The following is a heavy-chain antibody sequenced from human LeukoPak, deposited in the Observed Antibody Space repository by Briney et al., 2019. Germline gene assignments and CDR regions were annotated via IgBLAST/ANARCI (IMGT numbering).Heavy chain of an antibody. Sequence: GASVKVSCKASGGTFSSYAISWVRQAPGQGLEWMGWISAYNGNTNYAQKLQGRVTMTTDTSTSTAYMELRSLRSDDTAVYYCARDQSIAVAGTPTDYWGQGTLVTVSS. V-gene: IGHV1-18*01. CDR3: ARDQSIAVAGTPTDY. J-gene: IGHJ4*02. CDR2: ISAYNGNT. D-gene: IGHD6-19*01. CDR1: GGTFSSYA.